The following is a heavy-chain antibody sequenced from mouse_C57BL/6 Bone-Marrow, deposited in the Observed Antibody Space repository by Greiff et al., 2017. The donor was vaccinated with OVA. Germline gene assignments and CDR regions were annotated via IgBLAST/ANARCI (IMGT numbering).Heavy chain of an antibody. Sequence: DVMLVESGGGLVQSGRSLRLSCATSGFTFSDFYMEWVRQAPGKGLEWIAASRNKANDYTTEYSASVKGRFIVSRDTSQSILYLQMNALRAEDTAIYYCARDARILPFAYWGQGTLVTVSA. J-gene: IGHJ3*01. CDR2: SRNKANDYTT. CDR1: GFTFSDFY. V-gene: IGHV7-1*01. CDR3: ARDARILPFAY.